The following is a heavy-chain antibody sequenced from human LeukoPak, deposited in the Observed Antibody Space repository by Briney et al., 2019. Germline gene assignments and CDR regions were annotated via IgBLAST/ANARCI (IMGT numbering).Heavy chain of an antibody. CDR1: GFTFDDYA. Sequence: PGGSLRLSCAASGFTFDDYAMHWVRQAPGKGLEWVSGISWNSGSIGYADSVKGRFTISRDNAKNSLYLQMNSLRAEDTALYYCAKDGDSSGPYYFDYWGQGTLVTVSS. V-gene: IGHV3-9*01. J-gene: IGHJ4*02. D-gene: IGHD3-22*01. CDR3: AKDGDSSGPYYFDY. CDR2: ISWNSGSI.